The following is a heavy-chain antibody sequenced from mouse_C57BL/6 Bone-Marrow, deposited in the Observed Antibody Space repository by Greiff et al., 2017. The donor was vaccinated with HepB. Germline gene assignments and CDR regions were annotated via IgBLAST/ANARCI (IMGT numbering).Heavy chain of an antibody. J-gene: IGHJ2*01. CDR1: GISITTGNYR. CDR2: IYYSDTI. CDR3: ARELITTNYFDE. Sequence: EVKLVESGPGLVKPSQTVFLTCTVTGISITTGNYRWSWIRQFPGNKLEWIGYIYYSDTITYNPSLTSRTTITRDTPTNQFFLEINSVTAEHTATYYSARELITTNYFDEGGEGTTLTVPS. D-gene: IGHD1-1*01. V-gene: IGHV3-5*01.